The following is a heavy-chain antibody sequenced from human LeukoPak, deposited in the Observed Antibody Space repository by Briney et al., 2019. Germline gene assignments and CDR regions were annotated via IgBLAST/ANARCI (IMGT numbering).Heavy chain of an antibody. Sequence: GGSLRLSCAASVFTFSSYWMHWVRQTPGKGLVWVSRINSDGSSTSYADSVKGRFTISRDNAKNTLSLQMNSLRAEDTAFYYCANLAAAGTAHYWAQGTLVTVSS. CDR3: ANLAAAGTAHY. CDR2: INSDGSST. V-gene: IGHV3-74*01. D-gene: IGHD6-13*01. J-gene: IGHJ4*02. CDR1: VFTFSSYW.